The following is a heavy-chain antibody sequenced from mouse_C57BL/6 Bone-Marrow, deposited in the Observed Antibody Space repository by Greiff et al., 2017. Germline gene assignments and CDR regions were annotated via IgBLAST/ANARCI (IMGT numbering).Heavy chain of an antibody. Sequence: QVQLQQSGAELARPGASVKLSCKASGYTFTSYGISWVKQRTGQGLEWIGGIYPRSGNTYYNEKFKGKATLTADKSSSTAYMELRSLTSEDSAVYFCARYYYGSTPFAYWGQGTLVTVSA. D-gene: IGHD1-1*01. CDR1: GYTFTSYG. V-gene: IGHV1-81*01. CDR2: IYPRSGNT. CDR3: ARYYYGSTPFAY. J-gene: IGHJ3*01.